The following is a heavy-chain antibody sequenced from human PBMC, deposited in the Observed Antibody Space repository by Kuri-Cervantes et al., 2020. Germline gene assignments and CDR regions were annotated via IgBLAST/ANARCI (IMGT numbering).Heavy chain of an antibody. V-gene: IGHV4-39*01. CDR1: GGFIDTNGYY. J-gene: IGHJ4*02. D-gene: IGHD4-17*01. CDR2: IYYSGST. CDR3: ATTDYGDYDY. Sequence: GSLRLSCTVSGGFIDTNGYYWAWVRQPPGKGLEWIGSIYYSGSTYYNPSLKSRVTISVDTSKNQFSLKLSSVTAADTAVYYCATTDYGDYDYWGQGTLVTVSS.